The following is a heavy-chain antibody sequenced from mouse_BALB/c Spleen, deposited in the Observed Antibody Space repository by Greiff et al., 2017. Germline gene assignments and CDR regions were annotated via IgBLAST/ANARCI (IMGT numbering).Heavy chain of an antibody. Sequence: VKVVESGPGLVAPSQSLSITCTVSGFSLTSYGVHWVRQSPGKGLEWLGVIWRGGSTDYNAAFMSRLSITKDNSKSQVFFKMNSLQADDTAIYYCAKNSLYYDYGYWYFDVWGAGTTVTVSS. CDR3: AKNSLYYDYGYWYFDV. CDR2: IWRGGST. CDR1: GFSLTSYG. V-gene: IGHV2-5*01. J-gene: IGHJ1*01. D-gene: IGHD2-4*01.